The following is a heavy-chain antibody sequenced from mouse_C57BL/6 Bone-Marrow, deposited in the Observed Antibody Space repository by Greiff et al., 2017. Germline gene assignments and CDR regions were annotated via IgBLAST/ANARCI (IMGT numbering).Heavy chain of an antibody. CDR1: GYTFTSYW. CDR2: IYPGSGST. J-gene: IGHJ3*01. D-gene: IGHD2-1*01. V-gene: IGHV1-55*01. Sequence: QVQLQQPGAELVKPGASVKMSCKASGYTFTSYWITWVKQRPGQGLEWIGDIYPGSGSTNYNEKFKSKATLTVDKSSSTAYMQLSSLTSEDSAVYYCGNLAWFAYWGQGTLVTVSA. CDR3: GNLAWFAY.